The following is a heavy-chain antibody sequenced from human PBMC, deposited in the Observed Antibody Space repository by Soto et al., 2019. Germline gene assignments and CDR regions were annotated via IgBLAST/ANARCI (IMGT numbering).Heavy chain of an antibody. CDR2: VNPSVGST. V-gene: IGHV1-46*01. Sequence: QVRLVQSGAEVKMPGASVKLSCEASGYNFVTYYLHWVRQAPGQGLEWMGIVNPSVGSTVYAQKFQGRVIMTRDTSTSTLYMELSSLRSEDTAVYYCARGEYNWNDPGFGYWGPGTLVTVSS. CDR3: ARGEYNWNDPGFGY. CDR1: GYNFVTYY. J-gene: IGHJ4*02. D-gene: IGHD1-20*01.